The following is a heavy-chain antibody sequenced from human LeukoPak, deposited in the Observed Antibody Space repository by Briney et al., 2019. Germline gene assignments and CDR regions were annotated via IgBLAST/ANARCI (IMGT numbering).Heavy chain of an antibody. J-gene: IGHJ3*02. Sequence: GGSLRLSCAASGFTFSSFSINWVRQAPGKGLEWVSYISSTSNTIFYADSVKGRFTISRDNSKNTLYLQMNSLRAEDTAVYYCVFKGPYGAFDIWGQGTMVTVSS. CDR1: GFTFSSFS. CDR2: ISSTSNTI. V-gene: IGHV3-48*01. D-gene: IGHD3-10*01. CDR3: VFKGPYGAFDI.